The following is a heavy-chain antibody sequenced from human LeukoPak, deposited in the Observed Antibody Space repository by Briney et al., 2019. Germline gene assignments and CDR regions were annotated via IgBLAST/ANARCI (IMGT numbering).Heavy chain of an antibody. Sequence: PSETLSLTCAVYGGSFSGYYWSWIRQPPGKGLEWIGEINHSGSTNYNPSLKSRVTISVDTSKNQFSLKLSFVTAADTAVYYCARVVSSPPYFDLWGRGTLVTVSS. D-gene: IGHD6-13*01. CDR3: ARVVSSPPYFDL. V-gene: IGHV4-34*01. CDR2: INHSGST. CDR1: GGSFSGYY. J-gene: IGHJ2*01.